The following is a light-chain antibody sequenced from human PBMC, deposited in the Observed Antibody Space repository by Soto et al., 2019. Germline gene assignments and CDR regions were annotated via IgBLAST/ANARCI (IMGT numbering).Light chain of an antibody. CDR3: QQYKSYSYT. J-gene: IGKJ2*01. CDR2: DAS. V-gene: IGKV1-5*01. CDR1: ESISNW. Sequence: DIQMTQSPSILSASVGDRVAITCRANESISNWLAWYQQKPGKAPQVLIYDASRLESGVPVRFIGSGSGTEFTLTISSLQPDDLATYYCQQYKSYSYTFGQGTNLEI.